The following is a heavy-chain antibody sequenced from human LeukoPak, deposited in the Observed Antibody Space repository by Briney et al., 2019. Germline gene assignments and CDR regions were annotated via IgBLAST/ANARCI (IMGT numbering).Heavy chain of an antibody. Sequence: GGSLRLSCVASGFPLSSYWMTWVRQAPGKGLEWVANIKQDSSKKSYVDSVKGRFTISRDNAKNSLYLQMNSLRAEDTAIYYCTRVGYIDEGIDYWGQGTLVTVSS. D-gene: IGHD5-24*01. CDR3: TRVGYIDEGIDY. CDR1: GFPLSSYW. CDR2: IKQDSSKK. V-gene: IGHV3-7*04. J-gene: IGHJ4*02.